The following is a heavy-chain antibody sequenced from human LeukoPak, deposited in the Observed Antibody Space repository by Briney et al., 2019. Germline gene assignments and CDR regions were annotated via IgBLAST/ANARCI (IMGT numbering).Heavy chain of an antibody. V-gene: IGHV1-18*01. CDR1: GYTFTRYG. D-gene: IGHD3-16*01. J-gene: IGHJ5*02. CDR3: ARDTKRSRARWENLGIDP. CDR2: IITYNGNT. Sequence: ASVKVSCKASGYTFTRYGLCWVRQAPGQGLEWMGYIITYNGNTNYAQKLQGRVTMTTDTSTSTAYMELRSLRSDDTAVYYCARDTKRSRARWENLGIDPWGQGTLVTVS.